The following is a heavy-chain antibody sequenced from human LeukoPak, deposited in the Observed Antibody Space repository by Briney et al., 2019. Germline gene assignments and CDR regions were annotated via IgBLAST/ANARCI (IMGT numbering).Heavy chain of an antibody. CDR1: GGSISSYY. CDR2: IYYSGST. CDR3: ARDSSHDAFDI. J-gene: IGHJ3*02. Sequence: SETLSLTCAVSGGSISSYYWSWIRQPPGKGLEWIGYIYYSGSTNYNPSLKSRVTISVDTSKNQFSLKLSSVTAADTAVYYCARDSSHDAFDIWGQGTMVTVSS. D-gene: IGHD6-19*01. V-gene: IGHV4-59*01.